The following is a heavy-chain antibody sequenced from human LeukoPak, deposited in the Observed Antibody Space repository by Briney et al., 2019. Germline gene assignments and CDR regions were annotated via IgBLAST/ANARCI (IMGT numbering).Heavy chain of an antibody. V-gene: IGHV4-34*01. CDR3: ARWDYYGSGSYHNFDY. D-gene: IGHD3-10*01. CDR1: GGSFSGYY. Sequence: PSETLSLTCAVYGGSFSGYYWSWIRQPPGKGLEWIGEINHSGSTNYNPSLKSRVTISVDTSKNQFSLKLSAVTAADTAVYYCARWDYYGSGSYHNFDYWGQGTLVTVSS. CDR2: INHSGST. J-gene: IGHJ4*02.